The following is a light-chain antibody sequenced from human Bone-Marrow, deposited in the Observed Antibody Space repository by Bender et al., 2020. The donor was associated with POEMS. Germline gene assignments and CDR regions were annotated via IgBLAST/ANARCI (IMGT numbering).Light chain of an antibody. J-gene: IGLJ2*01. CDR2: EVS. V-gene: IGLV2-8*01. CDR1: SSDVGGYNY. Sequence: QSALTQPPSASGSPGQSVTISCTGTSSDVGGYNYVSWSPQYPGKAPKLMIYEVSKRPSGVPDRFSGSKSGNTASLTVSGLQAEDEAEYYCSSYEGSNNVVFGGGTKVTVL. CDR3: SSYEGSNNVV.